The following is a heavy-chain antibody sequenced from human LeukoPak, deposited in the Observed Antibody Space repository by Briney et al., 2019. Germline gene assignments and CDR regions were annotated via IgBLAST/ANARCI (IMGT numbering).Heavy chain of an antibody. CDR1: GFTFSSYG. CDR2: ISYDGSNK. CDR3: ATVHCSGGSCYDGSYYGMDV. J-gene: IGHJ6*02. Sequence: PGGSLRLSCAASGFTFSSYGMHWVRQAPGKGLEWVAVISYDGSNKYYADSVKGRFTISRDNSKKMLYLQMNSLRAEVTAVYYCATVHCSGGSCYDGSYYGMDVWGQGTTVTVSS. D-gene: IGHD2-15*01. V-gene: IGHV3-30*03.